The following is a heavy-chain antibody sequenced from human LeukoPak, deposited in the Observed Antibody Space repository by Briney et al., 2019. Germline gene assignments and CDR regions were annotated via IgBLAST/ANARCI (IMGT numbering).Heavy chain of an antibody. J-gene: IGHJ2*01. V-gene: IGHV4-4*02. Sequence: PSQTLSLTCTVSGGSISSSNWWSWVRQPPGKGLEWIGEIYHSGSTNYNPSLKSRVTISVDKSKNQFSLKLSSVTAADTAVYYCARAWSGYYYDSSGYREWCFDLWGRGTLVTVSS. CDR1: GGSISSSNW. D-gene: IGHD3-22*01. CDR2: IYHSGST. CDR3: ARAWSGYYYDSSGYREWCFDL.